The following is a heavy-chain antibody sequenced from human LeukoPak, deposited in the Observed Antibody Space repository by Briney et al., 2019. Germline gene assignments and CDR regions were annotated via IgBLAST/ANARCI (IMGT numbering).Heavy chain of an antibody. J-gene: IGHJ5*02. CDR2: IFYSGST. CDR3: ARTYYYDRGWFDP. CDR1: SGSISTSNYY. D-gene: IGHD3-22*01. V-gene: IGHV4-39*01. Sequence: NPSETLSLTCTVSSGSISTSNYYWGWVRQPPGKALEWIGNIFYSGSTYYSPSLKSRLTISLDTSRNQFSLKLSSVTAADTAVYYCARTYYYDRGWFDPWGQGTLVTVSS.